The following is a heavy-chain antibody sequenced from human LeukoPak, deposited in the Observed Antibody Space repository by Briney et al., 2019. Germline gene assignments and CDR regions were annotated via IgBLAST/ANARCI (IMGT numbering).Heavy chain of an antibody. Sequence: PGGSLRLSCAASGFTFSSYAMSWVRQAPGKGLEWVSAISGSGGSTYYADSVKGRFTISRDNSKNTLYLQMNSLRAEDTAVYYCAKGGDCSSTSCYRYYYYYYMDVWGKGTTVTVSS. V-gene: IGHV3-23*01. CDR2: ISGSGGST. CDR1: GFTFSSYA. J-gene: IGHJ6*03. D-gene: IGHD2-2*01. CDR3: AKGGDCSSTSCYRYYYYYYMDV.